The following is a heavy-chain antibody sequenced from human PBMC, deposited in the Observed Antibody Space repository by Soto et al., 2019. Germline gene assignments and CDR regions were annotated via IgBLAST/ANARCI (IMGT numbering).Heavy chain of an antibody. CDR1: GFTFDTYC. Sequence: HVHLVESGGGVAQPGRSLRLSCVASGFTFDTYCIHWVRQAPGKGLQWVAHISHEGSNTYYADSVRGRFTISRDNSKNTLYLQIIELRGDDTGVYYCARVTPANNRYDFSGFDVWGRGTSVTVSS. CDR3: ARVTPANNRYDFSGFDV. D-gene: IGHD3-16*01. J-gene: IGHJ6*02. V-gene: IGHV3-30-3*01. CDR2: ISHEGSNT.